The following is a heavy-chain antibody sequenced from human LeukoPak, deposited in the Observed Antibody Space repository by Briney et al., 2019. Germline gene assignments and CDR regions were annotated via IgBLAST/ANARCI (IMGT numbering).Heavy chain of an antibody. CDR2: INEDGSTT. CDR3: VRDLGGRSGH. J-gene: IGHJ4*02. CDR1: GFTFSSNG. V-gene: IGHV3-74*01. Sequence: PGGSLRLSCAASGFTFSSNGMSWVRQAPGKGLVWVSRINEDGSTTNYADSVKGRSTIFRDNAKNTLYLQMNSLRAEDTAVYYCVRDLGGRSGHWGQGTLVTVSS. D-gene: IGHD1-26*01.